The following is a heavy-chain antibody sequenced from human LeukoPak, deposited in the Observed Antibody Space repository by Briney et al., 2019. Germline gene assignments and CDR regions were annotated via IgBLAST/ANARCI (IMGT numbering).Heavy chain of an antibody. CDR2: IYHSGST. Sequence: SETLSLTCAVSGGSISSGGYSWSWIRQPPGKGLEWIGYIYHSGSTYYNPSLKSRVTISVDRSKNQFSLKLSSVTAADTAVYYCARVWTVVHIFDYWGQGTLVTVSS. CDR1: GGSISSGGYS. J-gene: IGHJ4*02. V-gene: IGHV4-30-2*01. D-gene: IGHD3/OR15-3a*01. CDR3: ARVWTVVHIFDY.